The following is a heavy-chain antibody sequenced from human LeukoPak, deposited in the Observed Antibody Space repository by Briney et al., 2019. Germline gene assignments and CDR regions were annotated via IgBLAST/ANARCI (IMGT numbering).Heavy chain of an antibody. V-gene: IGHV3-30*18. J-gene: IGHJ4*02. CDR3: AKDEKGILALDY. Sequence: GGSLRLSCAASGFTFSSYFMHWVRQAPGKGLDWVAVISYDGSDKYYADSVKGRFTISRDNSENTLSLHVNSLRAEDTAVYYCAKDEKGILALDYWGQGTLVTVSS. D-gene: IGHD2-15*01. CDR1: GFTFSSYF. CDR2: ISYDGSDK.